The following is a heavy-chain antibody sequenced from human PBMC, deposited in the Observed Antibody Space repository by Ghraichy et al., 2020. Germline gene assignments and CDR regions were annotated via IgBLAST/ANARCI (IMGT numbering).Heavy chain of an antibody. J-gene: IGHJ4*02. D-gene: IGHD6-13*01. CDR2: VTYDGRNK. CDR1: GFGFNTYS. CDR3: AREERSRSSYFLDY. V-gene: IGHV3-30*03. Sequence: GGSLRLSCAASGFGFNTYSMHLVRQAPGKGLEWVAVVTYDGRNKYYADSVKGRFTISRDNSKETLYLQLTSLRLEDTAVYYCAREERSRSSYFLDYWGQGALVTVSS.